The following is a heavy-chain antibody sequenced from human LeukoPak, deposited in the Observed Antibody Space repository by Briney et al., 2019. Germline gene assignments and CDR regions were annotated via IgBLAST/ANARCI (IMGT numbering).Heavy chain of an antibody. CDR3: ARGSVGYSYGYMVY. V-gene: IGHV1-3*01. Sequence: AAVKVSRKASGYTFTSYAMHWVRQAPGQRLEWMGWINAGNGNTKYSQKFQGRVTITRDTSASTAYMELSSLRSEDTAVYYCARGSVGYSYGYMVYWGQGTLVTVSS. J-gene: IGHJ4*02. CDR1: GYTFTSYA. CDR2: INAGNGNT. D-gene: IGHD5-18*01.